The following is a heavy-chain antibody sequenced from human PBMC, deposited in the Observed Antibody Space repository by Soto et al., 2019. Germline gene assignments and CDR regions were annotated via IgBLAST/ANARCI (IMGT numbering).Heavy chain of an antibody. Sequence: SVKVSCKASGGTFSSYTISWVRQAPGQGLEWMGRIIPILGIANYAQKFQGRVTITADKSMSTAYMELSSLRSEDTAVYYCAREPIVVVVAAYGYYYMDVWGKGTTVTVSS. D-gene: IGHD2-15*01. CDR2: IIPILGIA. CDR1: GGTFSSYT. J-gene: IGHJ6*03. V-gene: IGHV1-69*04. CDR3: AREPIVVVVAAYGYYYMDV.